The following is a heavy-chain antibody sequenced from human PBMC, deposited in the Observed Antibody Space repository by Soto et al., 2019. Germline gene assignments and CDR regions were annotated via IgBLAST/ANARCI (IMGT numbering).Heavy chain of an antibody. D-gene: IGHD3-22*01. V-gene: IGHV4-61*01. J-gene: IGHJ4*02. CDR3: ARGSMIVVAYYFDY. CDR2: IYYSGST. Sequence: SETLSLTCTVSGGSVSSGSYYWSWIRQPPGKGLEWIGYIYYSGSTNYNPSLKSRVTISVDTSKNQFSLKLSSVTAADTAVYYCARGSMIVVAYYFDYWGQGTLVTSPQ. CDR1: GGSVSSGSYY.